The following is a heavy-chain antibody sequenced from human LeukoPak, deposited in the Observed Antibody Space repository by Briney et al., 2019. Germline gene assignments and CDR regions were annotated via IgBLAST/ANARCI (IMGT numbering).Heavy chain of an antibody. D-gene: IGHD2-21*01. J-gene: IGHJ4*02. CDR1: GFTFRSHA. CDR3: AKDFRIGYSAHFDY. CDR2: TYENGGTT. Sequence: PGGSLRLSCVGSGFTFRSHAMSWVRQAPEKGLEFVSGTYENGGTTYYADSVKGRFSISRDNSKNTLYLQMDSLRGEDTAVYYCAKDFRIGYSAHFDYWGQGALVTVS. V-gene: IGHV3-23*01.